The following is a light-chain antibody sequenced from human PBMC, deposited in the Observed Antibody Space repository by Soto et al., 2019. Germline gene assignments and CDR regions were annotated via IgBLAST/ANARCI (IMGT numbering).Light chain of an antibody. V-gene: IGKV1-5*03. Sequence: DIQMTQSPSTLSASVGDRVTITCRASQSISTWLAWYQQKPGKAPKVLVHKASSLANGVPSRFSGTGSETEFTLTISSLQPDDFATYYCQHYNHYTESAFGQGTKLEIK. CDR3: QHYNHYTESA. J-gene: IGKJ2*01. CDR1: QSISTW. CDR2: KAS.